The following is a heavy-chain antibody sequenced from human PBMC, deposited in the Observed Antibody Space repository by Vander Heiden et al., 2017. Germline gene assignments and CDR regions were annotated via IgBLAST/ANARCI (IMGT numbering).Heavy chain of an antibody. CDR3: ARDRGEITMIVYL. CDR1: GFPSSTYG. Sequence: QVQLVESGGGVVQPGRSLRLSCAASGFPSSTYGMHWVRQAPGKGLEWVAVIWYDGSNKYYADSVKGRFTISRDNSKNTLYLQMNSLRAEDTAVYYCARDRGEITMIVYLWGQGTLVTVSS. J-gene: IGHJ5*02. V-gene: IGHV3-33*01. CDR2: IWYDGSNK. D-gene: IGHD3-22*01.